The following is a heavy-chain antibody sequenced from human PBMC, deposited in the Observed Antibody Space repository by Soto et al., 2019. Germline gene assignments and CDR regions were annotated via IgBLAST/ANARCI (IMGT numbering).Heavy chain of an antibody. J-gene: IGHJ4*02. V-gene: IGHV3-30-3*01. Sequence: LRLSCAASGFTFSSYAMHWVRQAPGKGLEWVAVISYDGSNKYYADSVKGRFTISRDNSKNTLYLQMNSLRAEDTAVYYCARAQKSITIFGVATIVGYFDYWGQGTLVTVSS. CDR3: ARAQKSITIFGVATIVGYFDY. CDR2: ISYDGSNK. CDR1: GFTFSSYA. D-gene: IGHD3-3*01.